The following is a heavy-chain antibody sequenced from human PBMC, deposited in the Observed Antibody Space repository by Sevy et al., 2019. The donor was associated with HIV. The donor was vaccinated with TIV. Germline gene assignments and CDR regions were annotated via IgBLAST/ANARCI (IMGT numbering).Heavy chain of an antibody. CDR3: ARDNGSSYGMDV. D-gene: IGHD6-13*01. J-gene: IGHJ6*02. Sequence: ASVKVSCKASGYTFTGYYMHWVRQAPGQGLEWMGWINPNSGGTNYAQKFQGRVTMTRDTSISTAYMELSRLRSDDTAVYYCARDNGSSYGMDVWGQGTTVTVSS. V-gene: IGHV1-2*02. CDR2: INPNSGGT. CDR1: GYTFTGYY.